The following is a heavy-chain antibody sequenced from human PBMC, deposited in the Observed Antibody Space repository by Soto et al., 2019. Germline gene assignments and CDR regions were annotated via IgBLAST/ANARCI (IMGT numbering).Heavy chain of an antibody. CDR3: ATGYQLAAEVPGISFSF. V-gene: IGHV1-24*01. D-gene: IGHD2-2*01. Sequence: GASVKVSCKVSGYTLRELNLHWVRQAPGKGLGWLADFYPAKDEKLYEQKVQGRITVTEDTLTVTALMELRSLTFEDTAVYYCATGYQLAAEVPGISFSFWGQGTRVTVS. CDR1: GYTLRELN. CDR2: FYPAKDEK. J-gene: IGHJ4*02.